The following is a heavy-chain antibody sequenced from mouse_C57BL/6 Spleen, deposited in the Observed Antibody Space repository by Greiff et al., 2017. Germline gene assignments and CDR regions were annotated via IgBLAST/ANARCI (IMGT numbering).Heavy chain of an antibody. Sequence: EVHLVESGPGLVKPSQSLSLTCSVTGYSITSGYYWNWIRQFPGNKLEWMGYISYDGSNKYNPSLKNRISITRDTSKNQFFLKLNSVTTEDTATYYCARDRGDMDYWGQGTSVTVSS. CDR3: ARDRGDMDY. CDR1: GYSITSGYY. J-gene: IGHJ4*01. CDR2: ISYDGSN. V-gene: IGHV3-6*01.